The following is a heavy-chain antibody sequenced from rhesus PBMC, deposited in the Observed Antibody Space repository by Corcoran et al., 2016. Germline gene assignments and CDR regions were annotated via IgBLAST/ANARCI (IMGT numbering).Heavy chain of an antibody. Sequence: QVQLQESGPGVVKPSETLSLTCAVSGGTIRSGYCSCSWIRQPPGAGLEWIGGVYSNSESTNYNPSLKSRVTISKDTSKNQFSLKLSSVTATDTAVYYCARDSSGWYYGLDSWGQGVVVTVSS. CDR3: ARDSSGWYYGLDS. CDR1: GGTIRSGYCS. J-gene: IGHJ6*01. CDR2: VYSNSEST. D-gene: IGHD6-31*01. V-gene: IGHV4S12*01.